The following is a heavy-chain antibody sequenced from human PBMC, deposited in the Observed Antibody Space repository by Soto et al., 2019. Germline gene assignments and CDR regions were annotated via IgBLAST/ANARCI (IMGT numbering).Heavy chain of an antibody. J-gene: IGHJ5*02. V-gene: IGHV4-39*07. D-gene: IGHD6-19*01. Sequence: PSETLSLTCTVSGGSISSSTYYWGWIRQPPGKGLEWIGSIYNSGSTYYNPSLKSRVTISVDTSKNQFSLKLSSVTAADTAVYYCARVKGPYSSGWYGWFDPWGQGTLVTVSS. CDR2: IYNSGST. CDR3: ARVKGPYSSGWYGWFDP. CDR1: GGSISSSTYY.